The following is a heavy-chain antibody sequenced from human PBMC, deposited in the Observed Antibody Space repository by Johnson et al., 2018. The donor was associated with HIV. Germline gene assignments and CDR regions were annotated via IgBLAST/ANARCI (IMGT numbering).Heavy chain of an antibody. CDR1: GFTVSSNY. J-gene: IGHJ3*02. V-gene: IGHV3-74*01. CDR2: ISSDGSST. D-gene: IGHD6-13*01. Sequence: VQLVESGGGLVQPGGSLRLSCEASGFTVSSNYMSWVRQAPGKGLVWVSRISSDGSSTYYADSVKGRFTISRDNAKNTMFVQMNSLRAEDTAVYYCARDIAPLAGRDAFDIWGQGTMVTVSS. CDR3: ARDIAPLAGRDAFDI.